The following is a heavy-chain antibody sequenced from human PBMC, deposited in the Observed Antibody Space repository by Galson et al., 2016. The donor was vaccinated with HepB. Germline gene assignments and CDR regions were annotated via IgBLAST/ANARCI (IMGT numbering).Heavy chain of an antibody. CDR2: IKKDGSEI. CDR3: TREFDF. Sequence: SLRLSCAASGFSLGHYWMNWARQAPGKGLEWLANIKKDGSEINYLDSVKGRFTISRDNAKNSLFLQMNTLRVEDTAVYYCTREFDFWGRGTQVTVSS. V-gene: IGHV3-7*04. CDR1: GFSLGHYW. J-gene: IGHJ2*01.